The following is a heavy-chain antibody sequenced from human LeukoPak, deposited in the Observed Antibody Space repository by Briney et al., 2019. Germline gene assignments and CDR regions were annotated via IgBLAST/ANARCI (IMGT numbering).Heavy chain of an antibody. CDR2: IYYSGST. CDR1: GGSISSSSYY. D-gene: IGHD3-10*01. CDR3: AGLLHYGSGSYYFDY. V-gene: IGHV4-39*01. Sequence: PSETLSLTCTVSGGSISSSSYYWGWIRQPPGKGLEWIGSIYYSGSTYYNPSLKSRVTISVDTSKNQFSLKLSSVTAADTAVYYCAGLLHYGSGSYYFDYWAREPWSPSPQ. J-gene: IGHJ4*02.